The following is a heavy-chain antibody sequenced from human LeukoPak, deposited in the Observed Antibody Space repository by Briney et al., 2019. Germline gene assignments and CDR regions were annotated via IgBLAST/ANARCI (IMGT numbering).Heavy chain of an antibody. J-gene: IGHJ4*02. CDR2: IIPIFGTA. Sequence: SVKVSCKASGGTFSSYAISWVRQAPGQGLEWTGGIIPIFGTANYAQKFQGRVTMTRDTSTSTVYMELSSLRSEDTAVYYCAREIGPIQLHLWGSAFDYWGQGTLVTVSS. CDR3: AREIGPIQLHLWGSAFDY. V-gene: IGHV1-69*05. D-gene: IGHD5-24*01. CDR1: GGTFSSYA.